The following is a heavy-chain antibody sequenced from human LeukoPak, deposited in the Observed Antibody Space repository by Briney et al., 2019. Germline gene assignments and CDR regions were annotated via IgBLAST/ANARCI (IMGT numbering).Heavy chain of an antibody. D-gene: IGHD3-22*01. CDR1: GFTFSSYG. V-gene: IGHV3-30*02. Sequence: PGGSLRLSCAASGFTFSSYGMHWVRQAPGKGLEWVAFIRYDGSNKYYADSVKGRFTISRDNSKNTLYLQMNSLRAEDTAVYYCAKGLGRNYYDSSGYSNWGQGTLVTVSS. CDR3: AKGLGRNYYDSSGYSN. CDR2: IRYDGSNK. J-gene: IGHJ4*02.